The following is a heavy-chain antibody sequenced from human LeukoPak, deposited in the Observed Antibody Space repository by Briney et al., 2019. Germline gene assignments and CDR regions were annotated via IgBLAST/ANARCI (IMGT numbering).Heavy chain of an antibody. D-gene: IGHD4-23*01. V-gene: IGHV4-39*01. CDR1: GGSISGSPYY. Sequence: PSETLSLTCTVSGGSISGSPYYWGWIRQPPGKGLEWIGSVYYSGSTYYNPSLKSRVTMSVDTSKNQFSLKLSSVTAADTAVYYCAGPLGDYAGVFDPWGQGTLVTVSS. CDR3: AGPLGDYAGVFDP. CDR2: VYYSGST. J-gene: IGHJ5*02.